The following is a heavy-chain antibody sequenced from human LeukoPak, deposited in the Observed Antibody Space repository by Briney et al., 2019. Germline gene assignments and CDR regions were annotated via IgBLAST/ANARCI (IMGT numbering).Heavy chain of an antibody. V-gene: IGHV3-11*01. J-gene: IGHJ6*02. D-gene: IGHD4-11*01. CDR2: ISISGTTI. CDR3: ARGRKIYGNYDVYYYYYGMDV. CDR1: GFTFTDYY. Sequence: GGSLRLSCAASGFTFTDYYMSWIRQAPGKGLEWVSYISISGTTIYYADSVKGRFTISRDNAKNSLYLQMNSLRAEDTAVYYCARGRKIYGNYDVYYYYYGMDVWGQGTTVTVSS.